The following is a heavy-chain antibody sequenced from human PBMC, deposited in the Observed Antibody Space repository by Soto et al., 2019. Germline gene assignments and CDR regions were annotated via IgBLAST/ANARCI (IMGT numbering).Heavy chain of an antibody. CDR1: GFTFRHYD. V-gene: IGHV3-13*05. CDR3: ARTDRDFYGLDV. Sequence: EVQLVESGGGLVQPGGSLRLSCEASGFTFRHYDMHWVRQGTGKGLEWVSGISAAGDPDYADSVEGRFTISRENAQNSFFLQMYSLRVGDTAVYYCARTDRDFYGLDVWGQGTTVIVSS. J-gene: IGHJ6*02. CDR2: ISAAGDP.